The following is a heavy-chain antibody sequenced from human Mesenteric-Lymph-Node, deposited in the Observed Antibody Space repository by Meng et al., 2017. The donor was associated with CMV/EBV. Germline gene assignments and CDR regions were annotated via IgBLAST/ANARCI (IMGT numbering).Heavy chain of an antibody. CDR2: IYPGDSDT. Sequence: KVSCKVSGYNFNNYWIAWVRQMPGKGLDWMGIIYPGDSDTRYSPSFQGHVTISFDKSISTAYLQWSSLKASDTAMYFCARGAILGSTKSYVDSWGQGTLVTVSS. J-gene: IGHJ4*02. CDR1: GYNFNNYW. D-gene: IGHD1-26*01. CDR3: ARGAILGSTKSYVDS. V-gene: IGHV5-51*01.